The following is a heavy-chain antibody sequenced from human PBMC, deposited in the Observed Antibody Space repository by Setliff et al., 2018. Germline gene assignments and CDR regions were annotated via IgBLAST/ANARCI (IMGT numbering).Heavy chain of an antibody. D-gene: IGHD3-3*01. CDR3: TRDELETFRY. CDR2: MNSDGGTT. V-gene: IGHV3-74*01. J-gene: IGHJ4*02. CDR1: GFNLGSYW. Sequence: HPGGSLRLSCAASGFNLGSYWMHWVRQAPGKGLVWVSRMNSDGGTTDYADYAKGRFTISRDNAKNTLYLQMKSLRVEDTAVYFCTRDELETFRYWGRGTLVTVSS.